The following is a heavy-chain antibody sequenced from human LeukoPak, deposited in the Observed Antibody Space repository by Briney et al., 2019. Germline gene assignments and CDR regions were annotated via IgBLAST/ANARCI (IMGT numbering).Heavy chain of an antibody. J-gene: IGHJ6*02. CDR3: ARDLGCSSTSCYPRGVYYYYGMDV. CDR2: INPSGGST. D-gene: IGHD2-2*01. CDR1: GYTFTSYY. V-gene: IGHV1-46*01. Sequence: ASAKVSCKASGYTFTSYYMHWVRQAPGQGLEWMGIINPSGGSTSYAQKFQGRVTMTRDTSTSTVYMELSSLRSEDTAVYYCARDLGCSSTSCYPRGVYYYYGMDVWGQGTTVTVSS.